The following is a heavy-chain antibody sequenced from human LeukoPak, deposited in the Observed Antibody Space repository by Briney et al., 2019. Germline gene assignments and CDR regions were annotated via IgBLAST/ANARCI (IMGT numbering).Heavy chain of an antibody. CDR3: AKDDAWLRYAC. V-gene: IGHV3-21*04. Sequence: PGGSLRLSCAASGFTFSSYSMNWVRQAPGKGLEWVSSISSSSSYIYYADSVKGRFTVSRDNFKNTLYLQMNSLRTEDTAVYFCAKDDAWLRYACWGPGTLVTVSS. J-gene: IGHJ4*02. CDR2: ISSSSSYI. D-gene: IGHD5-12*01. CDR1: GFTFSSYS.